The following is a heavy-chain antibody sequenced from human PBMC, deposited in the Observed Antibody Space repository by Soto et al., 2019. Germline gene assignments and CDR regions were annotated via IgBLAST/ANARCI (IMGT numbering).Heavy chain of an antibody. CDR3: AKLHCITSNCVPLDP. D-gene: IGHD3-10*01. V-gene: IGHV4-4*02. CDR2: IFHSGST. CDR1: GGSIRSNNW. J-gene: IGHJ5*02. Sequence: SETLSLTCAVSGGSIRSNNWWSWVRQPPGKGLEWIGEIFHSGSTDYNPSLKSRVTISVDTSKNQFSLKLSSVTAADTAVYYCAKLHCITSNCVPLDPWGQGTLVTVSS.